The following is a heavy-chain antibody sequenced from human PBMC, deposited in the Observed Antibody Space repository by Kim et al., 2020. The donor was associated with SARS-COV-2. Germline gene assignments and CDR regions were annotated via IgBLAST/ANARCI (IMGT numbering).Heavy chain of an antibody. J-gene: IGHJ4*02. Sequence: SVKGRFTISRDNSRNTLYLQMNSLRPEDTAVYYCARGGDYYGSGTSVDYWGQGTLVTVSS. D-gene: IGHD3-10*01. CDR3: ARGGDYYGSGTSVDY. V-gene: IGHV3-30*01.